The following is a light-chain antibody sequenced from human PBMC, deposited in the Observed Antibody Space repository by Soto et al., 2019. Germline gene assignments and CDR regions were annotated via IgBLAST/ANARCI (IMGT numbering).Light chain of an antibody. CDR1: SSDVGSYDL. CDR2: EGT. J-gene: IGLJ3*02. CDR3: SSYATVPSPQWV. Sequence: QSVLTQPASVSGSPGQSITISCTGTSSDVGSYDLVSWYQHHPGKVPKLMVYEGTKRPSGVSDRFSASKSGNTASLTISGLQAEDEAHYYCSSYATVPSPQWVFAGGTKLTVL. V-gene: IGLV2-14*02.